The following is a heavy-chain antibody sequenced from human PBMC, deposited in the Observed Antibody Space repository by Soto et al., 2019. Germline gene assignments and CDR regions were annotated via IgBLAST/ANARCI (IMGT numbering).Heavy chain of an antibody. D-gene: IGHD3-22*01. Sequence: ASVKVSCKASGHTFTSYGISWVRQAPGQGLEWMGWISAYNGNTNYAQKLQGRVTMTTDTSTSTAYMELRSLRSDDTAVYYCARDQGKYYYDSSGYYWLFDYWGQGTLVTVSS. CDR3: ARDQGKYYYDSSGYYWLFDY. CDR2: ISAYNGNT. V-gene: IGHV1-18*01. J-gene: IGHJ4*02. CDR1: GHTFTSYG.